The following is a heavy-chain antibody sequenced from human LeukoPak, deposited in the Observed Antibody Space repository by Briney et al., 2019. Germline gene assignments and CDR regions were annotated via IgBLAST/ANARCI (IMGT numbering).Heavy chain of an antibody. V-gene: IGHV1-2*02. CDR1: GYTFTAYY. CDR2: INPNSGGT. D-gene: IGHD3-22*01. Sequence: ASVKVSFKASGYTFTAYYIHWVRQAPGQGLEWMGWINPNSGGTNYAQKFQGRVTVTRDTSISTAYMELSRLRSDDTAVYYCARGDTMIVVVPNAFDIWGQGTMVTVSS. CDR3: ARGDTMIVVVPNAFDI. J-gene: IGHJ3*02.